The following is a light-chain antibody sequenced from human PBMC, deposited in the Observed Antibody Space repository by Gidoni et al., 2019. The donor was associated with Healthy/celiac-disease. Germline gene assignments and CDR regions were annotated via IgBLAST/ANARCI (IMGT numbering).Light chain of an antibody. CDR3: QQYNNWPPLFT. CDR2: GAS. CDR1: QSVSSN. V-gene: IGKV3-15*01. J-gene: IGKJ3*01. Sequence: EIVMTQSPATLSVSPGERATLSCRASQSVSSNLAWYQQKPGQAPWLLIYGASTRATGIPARFSGSGSGTEFTLTISSLQSEDFAVYYCQQYNNWPPLFTFGPGTKVDIK.